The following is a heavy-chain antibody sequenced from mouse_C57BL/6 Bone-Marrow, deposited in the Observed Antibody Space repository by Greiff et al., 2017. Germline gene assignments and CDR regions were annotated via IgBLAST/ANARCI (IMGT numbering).Heavy chain of an antibody. Sequence: EVQLQQSGTVLARPGASVKLSCKTSGYTFTSYWMHWVNQRPGQGLEWLGTIYPGNSDTRYNQKFKGKANLTAITSASSAYMELSSLTNEDSAVYYCTLIYYSNYSSWFAYWGQGTLVTFSA. J-gene: IGHJ3*01. CDR2: IYPGNSDT. CDR1: GYTFTSYW. D-gene: IGHD2-5*01. CDR3: TLIYYSNYSSWFAY. V-gene: IGHV1-5*01.